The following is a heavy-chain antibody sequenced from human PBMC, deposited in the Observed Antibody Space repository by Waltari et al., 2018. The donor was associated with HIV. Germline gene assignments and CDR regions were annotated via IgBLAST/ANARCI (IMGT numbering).Heavy chain of an antibody. V-gene: IGHV4-31*03. J-gene: IGHJ4*02. CDR3: ARDSKIHPLYFDY. CDR1: GGSISRGGSS. Sequence: QVQLQESGPGLVKPSQTLSLTSPLSGGSISRGGSSWRWISQHPGKGLEWIGYIYYSGSTYYNPSLKSRVTISVDTSKNQFSLKLSSVTAADTAVYYCARDSKIHPLYFDYWGQGTLVTVSS. CDR2: IYYSGST.